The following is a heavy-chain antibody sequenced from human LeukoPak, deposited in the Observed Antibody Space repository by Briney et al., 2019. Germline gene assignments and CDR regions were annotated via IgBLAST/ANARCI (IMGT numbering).Heavy chain of an antibody. D-gene: IGHD3-10*01. V-gene: IGHV3-74*01. CDR3: AREETLGFGEGYEYYYYGMDV. CDR2: INTDGDTT. Sequence: QAGGSLRLSCAASGFTFSTYWMHWVRQAPGKGLVWVSRINTDGDTTNYADSVKGRFTISRDNSKNTLYLQMNSLRAEDTAVYYCAREETLGFGEGYEYYYYGMDVWGQGTTVTVSS. J-gene: IGHJ6*02. CDR1: GFTFSTYW.